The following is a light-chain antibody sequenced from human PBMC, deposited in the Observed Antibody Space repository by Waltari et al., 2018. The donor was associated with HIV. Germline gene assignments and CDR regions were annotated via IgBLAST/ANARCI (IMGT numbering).Light chain of an antibody. V-gene: IGLV2-14*01. CDR2: EVS. Sequence: QPALTQIPSVSGFPGQSITISCTGTSSDFGGYNYVSWYQQHPGKAPKLMIYEVSNRPSGVSNRFSGSKSGNTASLTISGLQAEDEADYYCSSYTSSSTYVFGTGTKVTVL. CDR1: SSDFGGYNY. CDR3: SSYTSSSTYV. J-gene: IGLJ1*01.